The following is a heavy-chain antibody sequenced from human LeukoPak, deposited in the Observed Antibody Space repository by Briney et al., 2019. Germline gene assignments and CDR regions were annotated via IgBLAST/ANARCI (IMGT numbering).Heavy chain of an antibody. D-gene: IGHD3-22*01. CDR3: ARTYYYDSSGYYSEPYFDY. Sequence: GESLKISCKGSGYSFTSYWIGWVRQMPGKGLEWMGIIYPGDSDTRYSPSFQGQVTISADKSISTAYLQWSSLKASDTAKYYCARTYYYDSSGYYSEPYFDYWGQGTLVTVSS. CDR1: GYSFTSYW. J-gene: IGHJ4*02. V-gene: IGHV5-51*01. CDR2: IYPGDSDT.